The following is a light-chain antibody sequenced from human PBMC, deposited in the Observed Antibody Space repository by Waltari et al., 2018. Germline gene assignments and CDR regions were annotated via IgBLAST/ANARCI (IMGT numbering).Light chain of an antibody. CDR1: QSLDRW. CDR3: QQSFSYPVT. J-gene: IGKJ4*01. Sequence: EIQMTQSPSTLSASVGDRVTITCRSSQSLDRWVAWYQQKPGRAPKVLISRASTLQSGVASRSRGSESGTEFTLTISSLQPDDFATYYCQQSFSYPVTFGGGTKVEIK. V-gene: IGKV1-5*03. CDR2: RAS.